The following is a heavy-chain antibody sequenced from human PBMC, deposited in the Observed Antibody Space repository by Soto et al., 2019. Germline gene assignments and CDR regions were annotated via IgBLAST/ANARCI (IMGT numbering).Heavy chain of an antibody. J-gene: IGHJ4*02. Sequence: QITLKESGPTLVKPTQTLTLTCSFSGFSLSTTGVGVGWIRQSPGKALEWLAIIYWDNDKRYSPSLKSRVTITKATSQHWVVLTVTNMEPVETGSSYYAHSLWLGQLHWGQGALVNVSS. CDR3: AHSLWLGQLH. CDR2: IYWDNDK. V-gene: IGHV2-5*02. CDR1: GFSLSTTGVG. D-gene: IGHD3-10*01.